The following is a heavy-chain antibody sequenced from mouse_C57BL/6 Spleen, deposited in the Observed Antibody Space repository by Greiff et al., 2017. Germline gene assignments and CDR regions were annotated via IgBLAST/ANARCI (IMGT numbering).Heavy chain of an antibody. CDR2: ISDGGSYT. D-gene: IGHD4-1*01. CDR3: AGDGGLGREYFDV. J-gene: IGHJ1*03. CDR1: GFTFSSYA. V-gene: IGHV5-4*01. Sequence: EVQGVESGGGLVKPGGSLKLSCAASGFTFSSYAMSWVRQTPEKRLEWVATISDGGSYTYYPDNVKGRFTISRDNAKNNLYLQMSHLKAEDAAMYYCAGDGGLGREYFDVWGTGTTVTVSS.